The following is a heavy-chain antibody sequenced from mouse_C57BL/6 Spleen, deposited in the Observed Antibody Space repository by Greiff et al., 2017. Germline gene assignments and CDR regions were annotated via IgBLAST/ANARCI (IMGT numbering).Heavy chain of an antibody. CDR3: ARDYYDYDRYFDV. J-gene: IGHJ1*03. V-gene: IGHV1-52*01. CDR2: IDPSDSET. D-gene: IGHD2-4*01. Sequence: QVQLKQPGAELVRPGSSVKLSCKASGYTFTSYWMHWVKQRPIQGLEWIGNIDPSDSETHYNQKFKDKATLTVDKSSSTAYMQLSSLTSEDSAIYYCARDYYDYDRYFDVWGTGTTVTVSS. CDR1: GYTFTSYW.